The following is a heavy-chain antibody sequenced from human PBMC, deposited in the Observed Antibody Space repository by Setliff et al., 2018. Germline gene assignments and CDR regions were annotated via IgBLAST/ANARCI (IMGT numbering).Heavy chain of an antibody. CDR1: RYTFTSYD. D-gene: IGHD6-13*01. V-gene: IGHV1-8*02. CDR3: ARGGSGIAAAGTGKTAFDI. J-gene: IGHJ3*02. CDR2: MNPNSGNT. Sequence: GASVKVSCKASRYTFTSYDINWVRQATGQGLEWMGWMNPNSGNTGYAQKFQGRVTMTRNTSITTAYMELSSLRSEDTAVYYCARGGSGIAAAGTGKTAFDIWGQGAMVTVSS.